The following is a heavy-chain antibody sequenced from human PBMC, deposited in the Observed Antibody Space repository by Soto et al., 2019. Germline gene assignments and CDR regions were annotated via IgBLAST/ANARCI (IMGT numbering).Heavy chain of an antibody. CDR3: ARRRNYDFWTGPAYMDV. CDR2: IYYSGST. D-gene: IGHD3-3*01. J-gene: IGHJ6*03. V-gene: IGHV4-39*01. CDR1: GGSIASTTYY. Sequence: PSETLSLTCTVSGGSIASTTYYWGWIRQPPGKGLEWIGSIYYSGSTYYNASLKSRVTISVDTSKNQFSLKLNSVTAADTAVYYCARRRNYDFWTGPAYMDVWGKGTTVTVSS.